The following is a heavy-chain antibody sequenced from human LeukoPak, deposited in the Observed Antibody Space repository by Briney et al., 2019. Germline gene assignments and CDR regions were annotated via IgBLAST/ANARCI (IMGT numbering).Heavy chain of an antibody. J-gene: IGHJ4*02. D-gene: IGHD1-26*01. V-gene: IGHV3-30*02. Sequence: GGSVTLSCAASGFTFSSYGMHWLRQAPGKGLEWVAFIRYDGSNKYYADSVKGRFTISRDNSKNTLYLQMNSLRAEDTAVYYCAKSSGSYTDYYFDYWGQGTLVTVSS. CDR2: IRYDGSNK. CDR1: GFTFSSYG. CDR3: AKSSGSYTDYYFDY.